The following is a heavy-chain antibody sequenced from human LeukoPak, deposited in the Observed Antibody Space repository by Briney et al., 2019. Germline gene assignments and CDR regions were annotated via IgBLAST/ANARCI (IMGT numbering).Heavy chain of an antibody. Sequence: GGSLRLSCAASGFTFSSYAMHWVRQAPGKGLEWVSAISGSGGSTYYADSVKGRFTISRDNSKNTLYLQMNSLRAEDTAVYYCAKVGYCSSTSCLYLDYWGQGTLVTVSS. CDR1: GFTFSSYA. V-gene: IGHV3-23*01. D-gene: IGHD2-2*01. J-gene: IGHJ4*02. CDR2: ISGSGGST. CDR3: AKVGYCSSTSCLYLDY.